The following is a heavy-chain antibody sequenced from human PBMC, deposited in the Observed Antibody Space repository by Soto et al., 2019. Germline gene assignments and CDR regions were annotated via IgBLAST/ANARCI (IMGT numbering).Heavy chain of an antibody. D-gene: IGHD6-19*01. V-gene: IGHV1-69*06. CDR1: GGTFSSYA. CDR3: ARGTGPGIAVAGLDY. Sequence: SVKVSCKASGGTFSSYAISWVRRAPGQGLEWMGGIIPIFGTANYAQKFQGRVTITADKSTSTAYMELSSLRSGDTAVYYCARGTGPGIAVAGLDYWGQGTLVTVSS. CDR2: IIPIFGTA. J-gene: IGHJ4*02.